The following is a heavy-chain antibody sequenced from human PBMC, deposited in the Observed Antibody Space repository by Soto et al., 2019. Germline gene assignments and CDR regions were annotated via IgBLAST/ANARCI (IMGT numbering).Heavy chain of an antibody. J-gene: IGHJ6*02. CDR2: IDPSDSYT. CDR3: ARLVRYNWNQNYYYYGMDV. D-gene: IGHD1-20*01. CDR1: GYSFTSYW. Sequence: GESLKISCMGSGYSFTSYWISWVRQMPGKGLEWMGRIDPSDSYTNYSPSFQGHVTISADKSISTAYLQWSSLKASDTAMYYCARLVRYNWNQNYYYYGMDVWGQGTTVTVSS. V-gene: IGHV5-10-1*01.